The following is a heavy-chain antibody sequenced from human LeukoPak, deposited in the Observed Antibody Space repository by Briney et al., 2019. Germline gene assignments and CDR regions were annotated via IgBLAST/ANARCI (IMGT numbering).Heavy chain of an antibody. Sequence: PGGSLRLSCVASGFTFSGYTMNWVRQAPGKGLVWVSRINNDGSSTIYADSVKGRFTISRDNAKNTLYVQMNSLGAEDTAVYYCARDKAGTSFDYWGQGTLVTVSS. J-gene: IGHJ4*02. D-gene: IGHD6-13*01. CDR2: INNDGSST. CDR1: GFTFSGYT. CDR3: ARDKAGTSFDY. V-gene: IGHV3-74*01.